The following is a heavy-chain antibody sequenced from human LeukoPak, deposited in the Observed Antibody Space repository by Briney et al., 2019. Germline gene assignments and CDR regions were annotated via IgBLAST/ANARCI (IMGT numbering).Heavy chain of an antibody. Sequence: ASVKVSCKASGYTFTGYYMHWVRQAPGQGLEWMGWINPNSGGTNYAQKFQGWVTMTRDTSISTAYMELSRPRSDDTAVYYCARGSIAVAGTEGYWFDPWGQGTLVTVSS. D-gene: IGHD6-19*01. V-gene: IGHV1-2*04. CDR3: ARGSIAVAGTEGYWFDP. CDR2: INPNSGGT. J-gene: IGHJ5*02. CDR1: GYTFTGYY.